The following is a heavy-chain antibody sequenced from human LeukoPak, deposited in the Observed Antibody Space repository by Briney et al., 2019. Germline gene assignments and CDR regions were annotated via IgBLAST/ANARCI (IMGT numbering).Heavy chain of an antibody. D-gene: IGHD2-2*01. J-gene: IGHJ4*02. V-gene: IGHV1-24*01. CDR2: FDPEDGET. CDR3: ATSRPRVVPAALDSYFDY. CDR1: GYTLTELS. Sequence: ASVKVSCKVSGYTLTELSMHWVRQAPGKGLEWMGGFDPEDGETIYAQKFQGRVTMTEDTSTDTAYMELSSLRSEDTVVYYCATSRPRVVPAALDSYFDYWGQGTLVTVSS.